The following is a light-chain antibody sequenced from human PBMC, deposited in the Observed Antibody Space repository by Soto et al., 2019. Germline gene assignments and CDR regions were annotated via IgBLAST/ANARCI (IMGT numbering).Light chain of an antibody. CDR1: QSVSSSY. CDR2: GAS. V-gene: IGKV3-20*01. J-gene: IGKJ4*01. Sequence: EIVLTQSPGTLSLSPGDSDTLSCRASQSVSSSYLAWYQQKPGQAPRLLIYGASSRATGIPDRFSGSGSGTDFTLTISRLEPEDFAVYYCQQYGSSPLSFAGRAKVDIK. CDR3: QQYGSSPLS.